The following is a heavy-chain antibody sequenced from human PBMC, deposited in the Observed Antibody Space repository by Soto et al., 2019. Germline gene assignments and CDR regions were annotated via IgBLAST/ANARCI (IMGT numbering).Heavy chain of an antibody. Sequence: PSETLSLTCTVSGGSIGSGGYYWSWIRQHPGKGLEWIGYIYYSGSTYYNPSLKSRVTISVDTSKNRFSLKLSSVTAADTAVYYCARIGGIAARQGPLTFDFWAQGNLVTVSS. V-gene: IGHV4-31*03. D-gene: IGHD6-6*01. J-gene: IGHJ4*02. CDR1: GGSIGSGGYY. CDR2: IYYSGST. CDR3: ARIGGIAARQGPLTFDF.